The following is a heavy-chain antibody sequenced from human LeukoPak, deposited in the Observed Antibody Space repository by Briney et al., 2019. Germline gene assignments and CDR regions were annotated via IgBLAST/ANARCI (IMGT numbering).Heavy chain of an antibody. CDR1: GFTFSSYA. CDR2: ISGSGSST. V-gene: IGHV3-23*01. J-gene: IGHJ6*03. Sequence: PGGSLRLSRSASGFTFSSYAMSWVRQAPGKGLEWVSAISGSGSSTYYADSVKGRFTISRDNSKNTLYLQMNSLRAEDTAVYYCAKVVTHYGLDYYYMDVWGKGTTVTVSS. CDR3: AKVVTHYGLDYYYMDV. D-gene: IGHD5-18*01.